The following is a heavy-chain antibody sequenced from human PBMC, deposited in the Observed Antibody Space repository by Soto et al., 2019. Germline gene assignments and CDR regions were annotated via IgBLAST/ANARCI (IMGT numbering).Heavy chain of an antibody. CDR3: TRDSTTMVRGVPPDY. CDR2: IRSKAYGGTT. V-gene: IGHV3-49*03. Sequence: GGSLRLSCTASGFTFGDYAMSWFRQAPGKGLEWVGFIRSKAYGGTTEYAASVKGRFTISRDDSKSIAYLQMNSLKTEDTAVYYCTRDSTTMVRGVPPDYWGQGTLVTVSS. D-gene: IGHD3-10*01. J-gene: IGHJ4*02. CDR1: GFTFGDYA.